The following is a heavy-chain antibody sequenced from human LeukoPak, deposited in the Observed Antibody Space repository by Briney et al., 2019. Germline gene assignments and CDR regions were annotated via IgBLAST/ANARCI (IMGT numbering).Heavy chain of an antibody. D-gene: IGHD6-19*01. CDR3: AKERNLEIAVAGTIFDY. CDR2: IYSGGDT. J-gene: IGHJ4*02. Sequence: GGSLRLSCAASGFTVSSNYMGWVRQAPGKGLEWVSVIYSGGDTYYADSVKGRFTISRDNSKNMIYLEMTSLKAEDTAVYYCAKERNLEIAVAGTIFDYWGQGTLVTVSS. V-gene: IGHV3-66*01. CDR1: GFTVSSNY.